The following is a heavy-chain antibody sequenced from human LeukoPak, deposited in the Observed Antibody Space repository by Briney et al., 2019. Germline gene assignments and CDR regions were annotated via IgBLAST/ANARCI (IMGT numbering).Heavy chain of an antibody. CDR3: AKDRGYSGYIDY. V-gene: IGHV3-21*01. D-gene: IGHD1-26*01. J-gene: IGHJ4*02. CDR1: GFTLSSYS. Sequence: GGSLRLSCAASGFTLSSYSMNWVRQAPGKGLEWVSSISRSSAYIYYADSVKGRFTISRDNAKNSLYLQMNSLRAEDTAVYYCAKDRGYSGYIDYWGQGTLVTVSS. CDR2: ISRSSAYI.